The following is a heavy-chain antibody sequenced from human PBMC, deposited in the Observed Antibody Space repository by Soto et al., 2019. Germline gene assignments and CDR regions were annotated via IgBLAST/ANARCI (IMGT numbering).Heavy chain of an antibody. V-gene: IGHV5-10-1*01. CDR1: GYSFAGYW. CDR3: ARQIYDSDTGPNFQYYFDA. D-gene: IGHD3-22*01. CDR2: IDPSDSQT. Sequence: GESLKISCKGSGYSFAGYWITWVRQKPGKGLEWMGRIDPSDSQTYYSPSFRGHVTISVTKSITTVFLQWSSLRASDTAMYYCARQIYDSDTGPNFQYYFDAWGRGTPVTVSS. J-gene: IGHJ4*02.